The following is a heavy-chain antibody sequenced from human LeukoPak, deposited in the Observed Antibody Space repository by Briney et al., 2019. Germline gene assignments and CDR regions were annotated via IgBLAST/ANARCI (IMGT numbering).Heavy chain of an antibody. CDR1: GASIDRSSFY. J-gene: IGHJ4*02. CDR3: AGGSSTFDY. D-gene: IGHD2-2*01. CDR2: MHYSGNFYSESA. V-gene: IGHV4-39*07. Sequence: SETLSLTCSVSGASIDRSSFYWAWIRQPPGKGLEWIGSMHYSGNFYSESAYYNPSLRSRATISVDTSKNQFSLKLSSVTAADTAVYYCAGGSSTFDYWGQGTLVTVSS.